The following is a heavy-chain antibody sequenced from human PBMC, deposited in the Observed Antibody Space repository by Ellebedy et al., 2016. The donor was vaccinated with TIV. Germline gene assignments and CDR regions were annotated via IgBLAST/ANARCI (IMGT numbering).Heavy chain of an antibody. CDR3: ARDHDIIWTTVTTFDY. CDR2: ISGSGHST. Sequence: GESLKISCGASGFTFNDFTMCWVRQAPGKGLEWVAAISGSGHSTYYGDAVKGHFTISRDNAKNSLYLQMNSLRAEDTAVYYCARDHDIIWTTVTTFDYWGQGTLVTVSS. D-gene: IGHD4-17*01. CDR1: GFTFNDFT. V-gene: IGHV3-21*01. J-gene: IGHJ4*02.